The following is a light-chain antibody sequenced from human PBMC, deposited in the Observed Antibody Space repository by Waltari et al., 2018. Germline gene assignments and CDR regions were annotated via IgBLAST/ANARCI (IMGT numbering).Light chain of an antibody. CDR3: AAWDDSLYGRV. V-gene: IGLV1-44*01. Sequence: QSVLTXPPSASGTPGQTVSISCSGGSSNIAVNTVNWYQQLPGMAPKLLINGNNQRPSGVPDRXSGSKSGTSASLAISGLXSEDEADYYCAAWDDSLYGRVFGGGTKLTVL. CDR1: SSNIAVNT. CDR2: GNN. J-gene: IGLJ2*01.